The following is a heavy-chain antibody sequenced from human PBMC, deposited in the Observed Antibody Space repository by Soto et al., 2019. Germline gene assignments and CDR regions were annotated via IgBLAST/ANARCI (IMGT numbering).Heavy chain of an antibody. CDR1: GGTFSSYT. D-gene: IGHD5-18*01. V-gene: IGHV1-69*02. Sequence: SVKVSCKASGGTFSSYTFSWVRQAPGQGLEWMGRIIPIIDIANYAQKFQGRVTITADKSTSTAYMELSSLRSEDTAVYYCASGYSYGCFDYWGQGTQVPVSS. CDR3: ASGYSYGCFDY. J-gene: IGHJ4*02. CDR2: IIPIIDIA.